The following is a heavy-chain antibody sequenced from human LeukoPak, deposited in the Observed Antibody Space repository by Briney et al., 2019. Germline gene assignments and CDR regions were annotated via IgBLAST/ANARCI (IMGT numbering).Heavy chain of an antibody. CDR3: ARDWDCSSATCYGALGY. Sequence: PGRSLRLSCAGSGFTFSRYGIHWVRQAPGKGLEWVTVIWYDGSNEYYADSVKGRFTISRDNAKNSLYLQMNSLRAEDTAVYYCARDWDCSSATCYGALGYWGQGTLVTVSS. J-gene: IGHJ4*01. CDR1: GFTFSRYG. CDR2: IWYDGSNE. D-gene: IGHD2-2*01. V-gene: IGHV3-33*01.